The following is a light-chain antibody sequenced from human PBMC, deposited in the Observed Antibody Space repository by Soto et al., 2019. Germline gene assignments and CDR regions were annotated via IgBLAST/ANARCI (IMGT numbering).Light chain of an antibody. V-gene: IGKV1-5*03. CDR3: QQYNHYFS. Sequence: DIQMTQSPSTLSASVGDRVTITCRASQSINTWLTWYQQKPGKAPKLLIYKASTLESGVPSRFSGSGSGTEFTLTISSLQPDDFATYYCQQYNHYFSLVPGTKVEIK. CDR1: QSINTW. CDR2: KAS. J-gene: IGKJ3*01.